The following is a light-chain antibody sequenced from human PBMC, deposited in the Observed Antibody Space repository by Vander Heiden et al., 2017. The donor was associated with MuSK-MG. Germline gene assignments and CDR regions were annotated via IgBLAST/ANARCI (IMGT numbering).Light chain of an antibody. CDR2: EVS. CDR3: CSNAGDGTVI. V-gene: IGLV2-23*02. CDR1: NNDAGGYNF. Sequence: QSALTQPASVSESPGQSITISCTGTNNDAGGYNFVSWYQQHPGKAPKLMIYEVSKWPSGVSNRFSGSKSGSTASLTISGLQAEDEADYYCCSNAGDGTVIFGGGTKLTVL. J-gene: IGLJ2*01.